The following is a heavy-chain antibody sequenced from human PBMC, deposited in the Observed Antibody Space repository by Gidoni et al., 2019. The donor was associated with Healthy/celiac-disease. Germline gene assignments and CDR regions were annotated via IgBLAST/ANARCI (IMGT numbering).Heavy chain of an antibody. CDR2: IYHSGST. CDR3: ARGVEYYYGSGEGWFDP. D-gene: IGHD3-10*01. Sequence: QVQLQESGPGLVKPSGTLSLTCAVSGGSISSRNWWSWVRQPPGKGLEWIGEIYHSGSTNYNPSLKSRVTISVDKSKNQFSLKLSSVTAADTAVYYCARGVEYYYGSGEGWFDPWGQGTLVTVSS. CDR1: GGSISSRNW. J-gene: IGHJ5*02. V-gene: IGHV4-4*02.